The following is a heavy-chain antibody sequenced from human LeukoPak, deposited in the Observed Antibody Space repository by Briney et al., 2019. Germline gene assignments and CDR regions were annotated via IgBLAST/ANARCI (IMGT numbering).Heavy chain of an antibody. D-gene: IGHD5-18*01. CDR3: ARGMVTKFDY. CDR2: ISGSGGST. CDR1: GFTVSSNE. V-gene: IGHV3-23*01. J-gene: IGHJ4*02. Sequence: GGSLRLSCAASGFTVSSNEMSWVRQAPGKGLEWVSAISGSGGSTYYADSVKGRFTISRDNSKNTLYLQMDSLRADDTAVYFCARGMVTKFDYWGQGTLVTVSS.